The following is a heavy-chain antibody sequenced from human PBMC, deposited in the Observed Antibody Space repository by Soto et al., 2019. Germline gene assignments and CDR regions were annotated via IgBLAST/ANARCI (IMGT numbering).Heavy chain of an antibody. Sequence: EVQLLESGGGLVQPGGSLRLSCAASGFTFSTYGMSWVRQAPGKGLEWVSIISGSGGSTYYADTVKGRFTISRDNSKTTLYLQRNSLRAEDTAVYYCAKDPATIAVAGTFDYWGQGTRVIVSS. V-gene: IGHV3-23*01. CDR3: AKDPATIAVAGTFDY. J-gene: IGHJ4*02. CDR1: GFTFSTYG. D-gene: IGHD6-19*01. CDR2: ISGSGGST.